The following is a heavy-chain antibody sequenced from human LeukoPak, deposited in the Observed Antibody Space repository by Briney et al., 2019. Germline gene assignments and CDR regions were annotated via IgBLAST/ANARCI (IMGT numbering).Heavy chain of an antibody. CDR3: ARGRLEMVRGVKIDY. J-gene: IGHJ4*02. CDR1: GGSISSGDYY. V-gene: IGHV4-30-2*01. D-gene: IGHD3-10*01. CDR2: INHSGSA. Sequence: SQTLSLTCTVSGGSISSGDYYWSWIRQPPGKGLEWIGEINHSGSANYNPSLKSRVTISVDTPKNQFSLKLSSVTAADTAVYYCARGRLEMVRGVKIDYWGQGTLVTVSS.